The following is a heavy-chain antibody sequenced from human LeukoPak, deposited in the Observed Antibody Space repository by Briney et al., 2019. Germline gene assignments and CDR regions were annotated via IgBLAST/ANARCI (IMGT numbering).Heavy chain of an antibody. CDR3: ARDYADY. D-gene: IGHD4-17*01. J-gene: IGHJ4*02. CDR1: GFTFSHYW. CDR2: IKPDGSGQ. Sequence: GGSLRLSCAASGFTFSHYWMTWVRQAPGKGLEWVANIKPDGSGQYYVDSVKGRLTISRDNAKNSLYLHMNSLRGEDTAVYYCARDYADYWGRGTLVTVSS. V-gene: IGHV3-7*01.